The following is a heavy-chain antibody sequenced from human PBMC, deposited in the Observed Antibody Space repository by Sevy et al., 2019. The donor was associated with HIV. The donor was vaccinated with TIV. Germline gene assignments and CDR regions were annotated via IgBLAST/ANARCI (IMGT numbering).Heavy chain of an antibody. V-gene: IGHV3-49*03. CDR1: GLTFGDYA. CDR2: IRSKDYGGAT. Sequence: GGSLSLPCPGSGLTFGDYAMSWFRQAPGMGLEWVGFIRSKDYGGATEYAPSVKGRFTISRDDSKSIADLQMNSLKTEDTAVYYCTRGYYYDSSGYSDYWGQGTLVTVSS. D-gene: IGHD3-22*01. J-gene: IGHJ4*02. CDR3: TRGYYYDSSGYSDY.